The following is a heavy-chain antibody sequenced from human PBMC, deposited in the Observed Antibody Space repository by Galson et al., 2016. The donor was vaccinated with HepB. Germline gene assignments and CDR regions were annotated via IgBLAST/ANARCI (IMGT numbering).Heavy chain of an antibody. CDR1: GYEFEDYW. Sequence: QSGAEVKKPGESLKISCEGAGYEFEDYWIGWVRHLPGTGLEWMGIIHPYDSDTTYSPAFQGPVFISVDKSIRTAYLQWGSLKASDSGMYYWARLKGGSFLCPFDAWCQETLVSVSA. V-gene: IGHV5-51*01. J-gene: IGHJ4*02. CDR2: IHPYDSDT. CDR3: ARLKGGSFLCPFDA. D-gene: IGHD2/OR15-2a*01.